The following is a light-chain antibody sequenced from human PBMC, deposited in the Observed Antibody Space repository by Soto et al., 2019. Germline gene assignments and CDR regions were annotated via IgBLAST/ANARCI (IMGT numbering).Light chain of an antibody. CDR1: QDIRND. V-gene: IGKV1-6*02. CDR3: QQYNGFSRT. J-gene: IGKJ1*01. CDR2: TAS. Sequence: AIQLTQSPSSLSASVGDRVTITCRASQDIRNDLGWFQQKPGKAPKLLINTASTLQSGVSSRFSGSGSGTEFTLTISSLQPDDFATYYCQQYNGFSRTFGHGTKVDIK.